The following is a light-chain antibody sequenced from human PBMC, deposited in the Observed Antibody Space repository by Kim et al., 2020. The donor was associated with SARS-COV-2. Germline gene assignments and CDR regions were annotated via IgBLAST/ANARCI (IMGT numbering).Light chain of an antibody. Sequence: GKAVTIPRTRSSGSIASNYVQWYQQRPGSSPTTVIYEDNQSPSGVPDRFSGSIDSSSNSASLTISGLKTEDEADYYGQSYDSGLWVFGGGTKLTVL. CDR3: QSYDSGLWV. V-gene: IGLV6-57*01. CDR2: EDN. J-gene: IGLJ3*02. CDR1: SGSIASNY.